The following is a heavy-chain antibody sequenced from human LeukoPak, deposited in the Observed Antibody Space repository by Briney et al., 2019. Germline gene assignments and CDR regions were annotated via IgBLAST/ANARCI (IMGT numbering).Heavy chain of an antibody. CDR2: ISPYNGNT. Sequence: ASVKVSCKASHYCFTSNGISWMRQAPGQGLEWMGWISPYNGNTKYPQKFQGRVTMTTDTSTSTTYMELRRLRLDDTAVYYCAREARSSWPNWFDPWGQGTLVTVSS. CDR1: HYCFTSNG. J-gene: IGHJ5*02. CDR3: AREARSSWPNWFDP. V-gene: IGHV1-18*01. D-gene: IGHD6-13*01.